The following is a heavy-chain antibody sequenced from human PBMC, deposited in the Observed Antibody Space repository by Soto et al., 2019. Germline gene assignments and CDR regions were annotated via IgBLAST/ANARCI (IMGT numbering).Heavy chain of an antibody. Sequence: SGPTLVNPTQTPTLTCTFSAFSLSTGGVGVGWIRQPPGKALEWLALIYWDDDKRYSPSLRSRLTTTKDTSKNQVVLTMTNMDPVDTATYYCIQSRCGGDCLQSYASYYYYGMDVWGQGTTVTVSS. CDR2: IYWDDDK. CDR3: IQSRCGGDCLQSYASYYYYGMDV. V-gene: IGHV2-5*02. CDR1: AFSLSTGGVG. J-gene: IGHJ6*02. D-gene: IGHD2-21*02.